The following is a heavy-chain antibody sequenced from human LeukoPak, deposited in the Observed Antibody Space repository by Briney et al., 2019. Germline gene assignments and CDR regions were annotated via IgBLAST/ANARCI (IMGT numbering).Heavy chain of an antibody. Sequence: PSETLSLNCAVYGGSFSGYYWSWIRQPPGKGLEWIGEINHSGSTNYNPSLKSRVTISVDTSKNQFSLKLSSVTAADTAVYYCARGLLPYYYDSSGYNVYFDYWGQGTLVTVSS. D-gene: IGHD3-22*01. CDR2: INHSGST. CDR1: GGSFSGYY. V-gene: IGHV4-34*01. J-gene: IGHJ4*02. CDR3: ARGLLPYYYDSSGYNVYFDY.